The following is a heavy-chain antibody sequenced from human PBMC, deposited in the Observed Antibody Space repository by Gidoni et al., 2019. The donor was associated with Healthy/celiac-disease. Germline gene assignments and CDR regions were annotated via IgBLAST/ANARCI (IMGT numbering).Heavy chain of an antibody. Sequence: QVQLQQWGAGLLKPSETLSLTCAVYGGSFSGYYWSWIRQPPGKGLEWIGEINHSGSTNYNPSLKSRVTISVDTSKNQFSLKLSSVTAADTAVYYCARTPTYDYVWGSYRYYGMDVWGQGTTVTVSS. V-gene: IGHV4-34*01. CDR3: ARTPTYDYVWGSYRYYGMDV. CDR1: GGSFSGYY. J-gene: IGHJ6*02. D-gene: IGHD3-16*02. CDR2: INHSGST.